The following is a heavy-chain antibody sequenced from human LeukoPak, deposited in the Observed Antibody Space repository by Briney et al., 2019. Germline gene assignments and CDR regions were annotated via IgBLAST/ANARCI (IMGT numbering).Heavy chain of an antibody. J-gene: IGHJ6*03. V-gene: IGHV1-69*05. CDR2: IIPIFGTA. D-gene: IGHD4-11*01. Sequence: SVKVSCKASGGTFSSYAISWVRQAPGQGLEWMGGIIPIFGTANYAQKFQGRVTITTDESTSTAYMELSSLRSEDTAVYYCARNEDYSTSYYYYMDVWGKGTTVTVSS. CDR1: GGTFSSYA. CDR3: ARNEDYSTSYYYYMDV.